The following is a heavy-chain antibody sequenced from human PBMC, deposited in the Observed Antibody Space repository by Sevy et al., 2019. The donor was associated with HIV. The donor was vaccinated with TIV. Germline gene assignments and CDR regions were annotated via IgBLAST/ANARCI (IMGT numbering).Heavy chain of an antibody. Sequence: SETLSLTCTVSGGSISSYYWSWIRQPAGKGLEWIGRIYTSGSTNYNPSLKSRVTISVDTSKNQFSLKLSSVTAADAAVYYCARVAEQLGGFDYWGQGTLVTVSS. D-gene: IGHD6-13*01. CDR1: GGSISSYY. CDR2: IYTSGST. J-gene: IGHJ4*02. V-gene: IGHV4-4*07. CDR3: ARVAEQLGGFDY.